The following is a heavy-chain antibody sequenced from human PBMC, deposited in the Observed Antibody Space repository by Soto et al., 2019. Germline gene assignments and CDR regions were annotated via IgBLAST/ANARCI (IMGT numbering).Heavy chain of an antibody. CDR3: ARVSRFLEWLSDYYGMDV. J-gene: IGHJ6*02. CDR2: ISAYNGNT. V-gene: IGHV1-18*01. D-gene: IGHD3-3*01. CDR1: GYTFTSYG. Sequence: ASVKVSCKASGYTFTSYGISWVRQAPGQGLEWMGWISAYNGNTNYAQKLQGRVTMTTDTSTSTAYMELRSLRSDDTAVYYCARVSRFLEWLSDYYGMDVWGQGTTVTASS.